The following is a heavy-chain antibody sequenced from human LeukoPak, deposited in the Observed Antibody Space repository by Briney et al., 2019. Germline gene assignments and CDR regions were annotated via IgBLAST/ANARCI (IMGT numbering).Heavy chain of an antibody. V-gene: IGHV4-59*12. CDR1: YY. CDR2: IYYSGST. J-gene: IGHJ5*02. Sequence: YYWSWIRQPPGKGLEWIGYIYYSGSTNYNPSLKSRVTISVDTSKNQFSLKLSSVTAADTAVYYCARDLILYGSGGWFDPWGQGTLVTVSS. CDR3: ARDLILYGSGGWFDP. D-gene: IGHD3-10*01.